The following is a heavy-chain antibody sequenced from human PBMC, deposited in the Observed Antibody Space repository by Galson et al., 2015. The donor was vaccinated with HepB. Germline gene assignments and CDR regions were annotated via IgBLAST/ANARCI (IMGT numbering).Heavy chain of an antibody. CDR2: INGRGSAR. CDR1: GFIFRHHA. CDR3: VKEGSWFGGDWFDP. D-gene: IGHD3-16*01. V-gene: IGHV3-23*01. Sequence: SLRLSCAGSGFIFRHHAMARIRQAPGKGLEWVSGINGRGSARSYSDAVKGRFSISRDNSKDTVFLQMDNLRAEDTAVYYCVKEGSWFGGDWFDPWGQGALVTVS. J-gene: IGHJ5*02.